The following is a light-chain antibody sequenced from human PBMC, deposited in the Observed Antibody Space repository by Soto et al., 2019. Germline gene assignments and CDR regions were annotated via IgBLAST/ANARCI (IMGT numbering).Light chain of an antibody. Sequence: MTQSPLSLPVTPGEPASITCRASQSISSYLNWYQQKPGKAPKLLIYDASSLESGVPSRFSGSGSGTEFTLTISSLQPDDFATYYCQQYNSYPRTFGQGTKVDIK. V-gene: IGKV1-5*01. J-gene: IGKJ1*01. CDR1: QSISSY. CDR2: DAS. CDR3: QQYNSYPRT.